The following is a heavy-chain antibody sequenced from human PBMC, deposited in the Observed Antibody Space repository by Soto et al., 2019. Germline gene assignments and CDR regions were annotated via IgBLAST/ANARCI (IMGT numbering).Heavy chain of an antibody. D-gene: IGHD4-17*01. V-gene: IGHV4-31*03. Sequence: QVQLQESGPGLVKPSQTLSLTCTVSGGSISTGGYYWSWIRQHPGRVLEWIGYIYHSGMTFSNPSLQSRVAISIDTSENQFSLKLSSVTAADTAVYYCATVRWELHDAFDIWGHGTMVSVSS. CDR2: IYHSGMT. CDR1: GGSISTGGYY. J-gene: IGHJ3*02. CDR3: ATVRWELHDAFDI.